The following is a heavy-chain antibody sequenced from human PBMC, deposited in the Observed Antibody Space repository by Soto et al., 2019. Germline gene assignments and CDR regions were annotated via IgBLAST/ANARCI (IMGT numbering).Heavy chain of an antibody. D-gene: IGHD2-2*01. V-gene: IGHV3-11*01. CDR1: GFTFSDYY. CDR2: ISSSGSTI. Sequence: PGGSLRLSCAASGFTFSDYYMSWIRQAPGKGLEWVSYISSSGSTIYYADSVKGRFTISRDNAKNSLYLQMNSLRAEDTAVYYCARGSIVVVLAQKYYYYYGMDVWGQGTTVTVSS. J-gene: IGHJ6*02. CDR3: ARGSIVVVLAQKYYYYYGMDV.